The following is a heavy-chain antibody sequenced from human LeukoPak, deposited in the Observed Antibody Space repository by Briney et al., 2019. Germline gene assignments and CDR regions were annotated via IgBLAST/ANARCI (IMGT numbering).Heavy chain of an antibody. CDR2: ISGSGGST. Sequence: GGSLRLSCAASGFTFSSYAMSWVRQAPGKGLEWVSAISGSGGSTYYADSVKGRFTISRDNSKNTLYLQMNSLRAEDTAVYYCAIEGADIVVVPAAENWFDPWGQGTLVTVSS. D-gene: IGHD2-2*01. CDR1: GFTFSSYA. CDR3: AIEGADIVVVPAAENWFDP. V-gene: IGHV3-23*01. J-gene: IGHJ5*02.